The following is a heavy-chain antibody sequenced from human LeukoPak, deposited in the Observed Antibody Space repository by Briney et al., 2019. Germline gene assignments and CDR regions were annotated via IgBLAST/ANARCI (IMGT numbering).Heavy chain of an antibody. CDR1: GFTFSSYA. J-gene: IGHJ4*02. CDR3: ARDHGLTGYYNY. Sequence: GGSLRLSCAASGFTFSSYAMSWVRQAPGKGLEWVSAISGSGGSTYYADSAKGRFTISRDNSKNTLYLQMNSLRAEDTAVYYCARDHGLTGYYNYWGQGTLVTVSS. V-gene: IGHV3-23*01. D-gene: IGHD3-9*01. CDR2: ISGSGGST.